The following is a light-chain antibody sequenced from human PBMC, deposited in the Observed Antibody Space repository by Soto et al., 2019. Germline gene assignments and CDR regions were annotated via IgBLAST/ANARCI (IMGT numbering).Light chain of an antibody. J-gene: IGKJ4*01. CDR2: DAS. CDR1: QSVSSH. V-gene: IGKV3-11*01. Sequence: EIVLTQSPATLSLSPGERATLSCRASQSVSSHLAWYQQKPDQAPRLLIYDASNRATGIPARFSGSGSGTDFTLTITSIEPEDFAVSYCQHRSNWPPKITFGGGTKVEIK. CDR3: QHRSNWPPKIT.